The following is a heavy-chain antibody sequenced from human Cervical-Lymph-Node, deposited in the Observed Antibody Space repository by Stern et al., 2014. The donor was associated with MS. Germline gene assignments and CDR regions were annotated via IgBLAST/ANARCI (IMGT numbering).Heavy chain of an antibody. Sequence: VQLVQSGAEVKKPGASVKVSCKASGYTFTTYGISWVRQAPGQGLEWMGWGNSYKGNTHYAQKFQDRVTMTTETSTTTAYMELRSLRSDDTAIYYCARVNRGLQLSLEDYWGQGTLVTVSS. V-gene: IGHV1-18*01. CDR1: GYTFTTYG. D-gene: IGHD2-15*01. CDR3: ARVNRGLQLSLEDY. J-gene: IGHJ4*02. CDR2: GNSYKGNT.